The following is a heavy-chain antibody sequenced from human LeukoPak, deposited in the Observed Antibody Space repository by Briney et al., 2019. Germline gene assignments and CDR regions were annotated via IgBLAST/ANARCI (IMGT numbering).Heavy chain of an antibody. D-gene: IGHD1-26*01. CDR3: ASAPSVGATKRLDY. J-gene: IGHJ4*02. CDR2: IFYSGST. Sequence: SETLSLTCTVSGGSISSSSYYWGWIRQPPGKGLAWIGNIFYSGSTYYNPSLKSRVTISVDTSKNQFSLKLSSVTAADTAVYYCASAPSVGATKRLDYWGQGTLVTVSS. CDR1: GGSISSSSYY. V-gene: IGHV4-39*07.